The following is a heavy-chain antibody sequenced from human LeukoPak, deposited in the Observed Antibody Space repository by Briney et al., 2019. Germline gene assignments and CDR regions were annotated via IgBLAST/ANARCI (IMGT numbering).Heavy chain of an antibody. D-gene: IGHD4-17*01. V-gene: IGHV1-2*02. CDR2: INPNSGGT. CDR3: ARGIYGDSNFDY. J-gene: IGHJ4*02. CDR1: GYTFTGYY. Sequence: ASVKVSCKASGYTFTGYYMHWVRQAPGQGLEWMGWINPNSGGTNYAQKFQGIVTMTRDTSISTAYMELSRLRSDDTAVYYCARGIYGDSNFDYWGQGTLVTVSS.